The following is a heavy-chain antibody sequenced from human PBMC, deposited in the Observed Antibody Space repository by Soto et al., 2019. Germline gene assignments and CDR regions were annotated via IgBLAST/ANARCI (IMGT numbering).Heavy chain of an antibody. CDR3: AKDRYYGSGIFGYYMDV. D-gene: IGHD3-10*01. V-gene: IGHV3-23*01. J-gene: IGHJ6*03. Sequence: PGGSLRLSCAASGFTFSSYGMSWVRQAPGKGLEWVSTISGSGSRTDHADSAKGRFTISRDNSKNTLYLQMNSLRAEDTAVYYCAKDRYYGSGIFGYYMDVWGKGTTVTVSS. CDR2: ISGSGSRT. CDR1: GFTFSSYG.